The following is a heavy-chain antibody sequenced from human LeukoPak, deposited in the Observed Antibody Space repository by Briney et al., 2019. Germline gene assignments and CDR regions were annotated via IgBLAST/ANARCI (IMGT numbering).Heavy chain of an antibody. V-gene: IGHV3-23*01. CDR1: GFTFSDYA. CDR2: ISASGASP. D-gene: IGHD6-13*01. CDR3: AKPGYSSSWYRISEYFQH. Sequence: PGGSLRLSCAASGFTFSDYAMIWVRQAPGKGLEWVAGISASGASPYYADSVKGRFTISRDNSMNTLYVQMNSLRAEDTAVYYCAKPGYSSSWYRISEYFQHWGQGTLVTVSS. J-gene: IGHJ1*01.